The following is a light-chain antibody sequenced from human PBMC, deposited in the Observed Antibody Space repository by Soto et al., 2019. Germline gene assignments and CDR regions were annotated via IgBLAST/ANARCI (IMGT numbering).Light chain of an antibody. V-gene: IGKV1-39*01. CDR2: GAT. CDR3: QQSYTTPWT. Sequence: DIQMTQSPSSLSASVGDRVTITCRASQNISYYLNWFQQKSGKAPNLLIYGATTLHIGVPSRFSGSGSGTDFSLTISSLQPDDFAGYYCQQSYTTPWTFGQGSNVDVK. J-gene: IGKJ1*01. CDR1: QNISYY.